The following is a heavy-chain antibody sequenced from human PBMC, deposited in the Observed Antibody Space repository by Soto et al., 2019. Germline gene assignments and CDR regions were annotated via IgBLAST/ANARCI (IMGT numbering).Heavy chain of an antibody. D-gene: IGHD1-1*01. Sequence: EVVLVESGGGLVKPGGSLRLSCAASGFTFSDYTMNWVRQAPGKGLEWVSSISRSTTYIYFADSVKGRFTISRDNAKNSVYLQMNSLRVEDTAVYYCARHMKETTGTTFHYYGMDIWGQGTTVTVSS. J-gene: IGHJ6*02. CDR2: ISRSTTYI. CDR3: ARHMKETTGTTFHYYGMDI. V-gene: IGHV3-21*01. CDR1: GFTFSDYT.